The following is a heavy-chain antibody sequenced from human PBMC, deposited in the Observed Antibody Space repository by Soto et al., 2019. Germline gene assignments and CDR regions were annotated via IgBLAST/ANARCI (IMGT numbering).Heavy chain of an antibody. D-gene: IGHD5-12*01. V-gene: IGHV3-33*01. CDR1: GFSFSNSN. Sequence: HPGGSLRLSCAASGFSFSNSNMHWVRQAPGRGLDWVAGIYFDGGNKYYAESVKGRFTISRDNSKNTLYLQMNSLRAEDTAVYYCARAMARIHPPFDHWGQGALVTVSS. CDR2: IYFDGGNK. J-gene: IGHJ4*02. CDR3: ARAMARIHPPFDH.